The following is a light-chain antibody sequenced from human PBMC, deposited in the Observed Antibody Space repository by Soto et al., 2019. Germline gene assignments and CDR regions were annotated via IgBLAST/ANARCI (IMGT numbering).Light chain of an antibody. CDR1: QSVSSN. CDR3: QQRGNWPPT. Sequence: EIVMTQSPTILSVSPGERATLSCRASQSVSSNLAWYQQKPGQAPRLLIYDASNRATGIPARFSGSGSGTDFTLTISRLQPEDFAVYYCQQRGNWPPTFGQGTRLEIK. V-gene: IGKV3-11*01. J-gene: IGKJ5*01. CDR2: DAS.